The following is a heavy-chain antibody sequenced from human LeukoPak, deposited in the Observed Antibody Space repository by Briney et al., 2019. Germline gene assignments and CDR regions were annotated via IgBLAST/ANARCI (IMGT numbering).Heavy chain of an antibody. D-gene: IGHD2-8*02. CDR3: ARHSNDYSSRWCMLFLLGY. J-gene: IGHJ4*02. CDR2: NYYSGST. CDR1: GGSISSSSYY. V-gene: IGHV4-39*01. Sequence: SETLSLTCTVSGGSISSSSYYWGWIRQPPGEGLEWIGSNYYSGSTYYNPSLKSRVTISVDTSKNQFSLKLSSVTAADTAVYYCARHSNDYSSRWCMLFLLGYWGQGTLVTVSS.